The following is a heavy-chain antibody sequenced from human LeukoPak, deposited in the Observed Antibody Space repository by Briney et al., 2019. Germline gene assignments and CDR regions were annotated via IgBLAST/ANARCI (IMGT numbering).Heavy chain of an antibody. CDR3: ARAPVGGPLRFFDY. J-gene: IGHJ4*02. CDR1: GYTFTGYY. V-gene: IGHV1-2*02. D-gene: IGHD3-3*01. Sequence: ASVKVPCKASGYTFTGYYIHWVRQAPGQGLEWMGWIHPNSGGTNFVQKFQGRVTMTRDSSISTAYMEVSSLRSDGTAVYYCARAPVGGPLRFFDYWGQGTLVTVSS. CDR2: IHPNSGGT.